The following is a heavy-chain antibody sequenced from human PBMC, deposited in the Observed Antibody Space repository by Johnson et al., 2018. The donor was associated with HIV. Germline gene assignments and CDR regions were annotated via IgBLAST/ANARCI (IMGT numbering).Heavy chain of an antibody. CDR1: GFTFDDYG. D-gene: IGHD3-16*01. CDR3: AREGGSSGPDAFDI. CDR2: IHWNGGST. Sequence: VQLVESGGGLVQPGGSLRLSCAASGFTFDDYGMSWVRQAPGKGLEWVSGIHWNGGSTGYADSVKGRFTISRDNAKNSLYLQMNSLRAEYTAVYYCAREGGSSGPDAFDIWGQGTKVTVSS. V-gene: IGHV3-20*04. J-gene: IGHJ3*02.